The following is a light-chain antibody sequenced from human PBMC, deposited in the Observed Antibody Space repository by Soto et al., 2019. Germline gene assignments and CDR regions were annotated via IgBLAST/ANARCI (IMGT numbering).Light chain of an antibody. Sequence: QSVLTQPASVSGSPGQSITISCTGTSSDVGGYKYVSWYRHHPGKAPKLMIYEVSNRPSGVPNRFSGSKSGNTASLTISGLQAEDEADYYCSSYTTSSTWVFGGGTKVTVL. V-gene: IGLV2-14*01. CDR3: SSYTTSSTWV. J-gene: IGLJ3*02. CDR1: SSDVGGYKY. CDR2: EVS.